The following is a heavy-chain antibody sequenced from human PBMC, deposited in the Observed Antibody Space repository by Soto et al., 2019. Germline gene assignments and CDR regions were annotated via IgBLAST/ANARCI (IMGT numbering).Heavy chain of an antibody. Sequence: GESLKISCKGSGYSFTSYWIGWVRQMPGKGLEWMGIIYPGDSDTRYSPSFQGQVTISADKSISTAYLQWSSLKASDTAMYYCALRVGYCSGGSCYSSRAFDIWGQGAMVTVSS. CDR3: ALRVGYCSGGSCYSSRAFDI. D-gene: IGHD2-15*01. CDR1: GYSFTSYW. CDR2: IYPGDSDT. J-gene: IGHJ3*02. V-gene: IGHV5-51*01.